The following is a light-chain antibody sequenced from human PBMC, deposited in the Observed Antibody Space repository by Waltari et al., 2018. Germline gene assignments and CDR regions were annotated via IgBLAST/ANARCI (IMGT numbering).Light chain of an antibody. Sequence: QSALTQPASVSGSPGQSITIPCTGTSSDVGGYNHVSWYQQHPGKAPKLMIYVVSKRPSGVANRFSGSKSGNTASLTISGLQAEDEADYYCCSYAGSSSYVFGTGTKVTVL. J-gene: IGLJ1*01. CDR1: SSDVGGYNH. CDR2: VVS. V-gene: IGLV2-23*02. CDR3: CSYAGSSSYV.